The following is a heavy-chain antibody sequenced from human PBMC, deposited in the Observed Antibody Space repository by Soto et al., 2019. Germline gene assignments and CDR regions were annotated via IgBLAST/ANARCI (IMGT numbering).Heavy chain of an antibody. D-gene: IGHD7-27*01. CDR2: INPSTTST. CDR3: ARAQAWGIHDY. V-gene: IGHV1-46*03. CDR1: GYTFTSYH. J-gene: IGHJ4*02. Sequence: GASVKVSCKASGYTFTSYHIHWVRQAPGQGLEWMGVINPSTTSTTYAQRFQGRVTMTRDTSTTTVYMDLSSLRSEDTAVYHCARAQAWGIHDYWGQGALVTVSS.